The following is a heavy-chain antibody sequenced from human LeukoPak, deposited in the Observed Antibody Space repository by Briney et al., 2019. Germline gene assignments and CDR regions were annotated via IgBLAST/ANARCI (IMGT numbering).Heavy chain of an antibody. CDR3: ARADSSGYSHYFDY. Sequence: SETLSLTCTVSGGSISSGFYSWSWIRQHPGKGLEWIGYIYYSGSTYYNPSLKSRVTISVDTSKNQFSLNLSSVTAADTAVYYCARADSSGYSHYFDYWGQGALVTVSS. J-gene: IGHJ4*02. D-gene: IGHD3-22*01. CDR2: IYYSGST. V-gene: IGHV4-31*03. CDR1: GGSISSGFYS.